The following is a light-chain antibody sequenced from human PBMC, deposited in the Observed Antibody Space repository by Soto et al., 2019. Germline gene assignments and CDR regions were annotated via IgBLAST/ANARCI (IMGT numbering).Light chain of an antibody. CDR1: QSVSGN. Sequence: EIVMTQSPATLSVSPGGRATLSCRASQSVSGNLAWYQQRSGQAPRLLIHGASTRATGIPARFSGSGSGTQFTLTISSLQSEDSAVYYCQQRSNWPITFGQGTRLEIK. CDR2: GAS. CDR3: QQRSNWPIT. V-gene: IGKV3-15*01. J-gene: IGKJ5*01.